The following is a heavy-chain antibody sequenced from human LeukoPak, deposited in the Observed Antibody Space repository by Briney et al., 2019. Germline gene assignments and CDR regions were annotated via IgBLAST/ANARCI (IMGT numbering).Heavy chain of an antibody. D-gene: IGHD6-13*01. CDR2: ISDHGKSR. Sequence: GGSLRLSCVASGFIFSNYEMNWVRQTPGEGLEWVSYISDHGKSRNSVDSVKGRFTISRDNAKNSLYLQMNSLRVEDTASYFCARARIAAPLLDYGGQGTLVTVSS. CDR3: ARARIAAPLLDY. J-gene: IGHJ4*02. V-gene: IGHV3-48*03. CDR1: GFIFSNYE.